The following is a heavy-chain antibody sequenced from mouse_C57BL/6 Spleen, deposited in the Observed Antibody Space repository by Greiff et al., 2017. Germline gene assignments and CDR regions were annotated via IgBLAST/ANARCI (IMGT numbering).Heavy chain of an antibody. D-gene: IGHD3-2*02. J-gene: IGHJ4*01. CDR2: IDPSDSET. CDR1: GYTFTSYW. Sequence: QVQLQQPGAELVRPGSSVKLSCKASGYTFTSYWMHWVKQRPIQGLEWIGNIDPSDSETHYNQKFKDKATLTVDKSSSPAYMQLSSLPSEDSAVYYCALDSSGPYYAMDYWGQGTSVTVSS. CDR3: ALDSSGPYYAMDY. V-gene: IGHV1-52*01.